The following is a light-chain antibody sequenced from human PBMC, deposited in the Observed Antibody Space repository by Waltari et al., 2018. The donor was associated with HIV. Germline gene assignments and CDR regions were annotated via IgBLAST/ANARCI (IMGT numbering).Light chain of an antibody. J-gene: IGLJ2*01. Sequence: QSALTQPRSVSGSPGQSVTISCTGTYSDVGDYNYVSWYQQPPGKAPKLMIYDVSQRPSGVPDRFSGSKSGNTASLTISGLQADDDADYYCCSFAGTYTIFGGGTKLTVL. V-gene: IGLV2-11*01. CDR1: YSDVGDYNY. CDR3: CSFAGTYTI. CDR2: DVS.